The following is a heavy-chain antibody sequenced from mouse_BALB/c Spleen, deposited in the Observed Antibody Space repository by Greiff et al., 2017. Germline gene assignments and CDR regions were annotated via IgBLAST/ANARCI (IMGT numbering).Heavy chain of an antibody. V-gene: IGHV5-6*01. J-gene: IGHJ3*01. CDR1: GFTFSSYG. CDR2: ISSGGSYT. CDR3: ARHNYYGSSYVRFAY. D-gene: IGHD1-1*01. Sequence: EVKLMESGGDLVKPGGSLKLSCAASGFTFSSYGMSWVRQTPDKRLEWVATISSGGSYTYYPDSVKGRFTISRDNAKNTLYLQMSSLKSEDTAMYYCARHNYYGSSYVRFAYWGQGTLVTVSA.